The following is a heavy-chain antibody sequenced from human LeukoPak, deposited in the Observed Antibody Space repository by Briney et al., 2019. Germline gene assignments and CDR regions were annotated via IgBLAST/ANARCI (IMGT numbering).Heavy chain of an antibody. V-gene: IGHV4-34*01. D-gene: IGHD6-13*01. CDR1: GGSSSGYY. J-gene: IGHJ4*02. CDR2: INHSGRT. Sequence: SETLSLTCAVYGGSSSGYYCSWIRPPPGKGLEWIGEINHSGRTNYNPSLKSRVTISVDTSKNQFSLKLSSVTAADTAVYYCARVHRGYSSSWPRFDYWGQGTLVTVSS. CDR3: ARVHRGYSSSWPRFDY.